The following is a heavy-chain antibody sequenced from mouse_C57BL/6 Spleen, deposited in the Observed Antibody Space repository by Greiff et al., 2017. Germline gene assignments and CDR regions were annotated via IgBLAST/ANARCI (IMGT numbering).Heavy chain of an antibody. CDR3: ECYIVASYNYFDY. CDR1: GYAFTDYL. J-gene: IGHJ2*01. V-gene: IGHV1-54*01. Sequence: QVQLQQSGAELVRPGTSVTVSCKASGYAFTDYLMEWVKQRPGQGLEWIGVINPGSGGTNYNQKFKGKATLTADTSSSTAYMQLSSLTSEDSAVYVCECYIVASYNYFDYWGQGTTLAAAS. CDR2: INPGSGGT. D-gene: IGHD1-1*01.